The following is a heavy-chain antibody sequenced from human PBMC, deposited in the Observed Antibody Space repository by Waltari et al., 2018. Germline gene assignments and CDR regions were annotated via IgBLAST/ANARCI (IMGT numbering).Heavy chain of an antibody. D-gene: IGHD1-26*01. CDR2: IYSSGST. Sequence: QVQLQESGPGLVKPSETLSLTCTVSGVSISSWYWSWIRQPPGKGLEWVEYIYSSGSTYYNPSLQSRVTISVDTSKSHVSLTLTSVTAADTAVYYCARVRYSGNYYYFDSWGRGTLVTVSS. J-gene: IGHJ4*02. CDR3: ARVRYSGNYYYFDS. CDR1: GVSISSWY. V-gene: IGHV4-59*01.